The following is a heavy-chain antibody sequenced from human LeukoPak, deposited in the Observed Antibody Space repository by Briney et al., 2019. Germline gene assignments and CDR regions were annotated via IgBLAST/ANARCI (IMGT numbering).Heavy chain of an antibody. CDR3: AREAVTIFGLVRTQTTKGPHRFDP. CDR1: GYTFTSYD. Sequence: ASVKVSCKASGYTFTSYDINWVRQATGQGLEWMGWMNPNSGNTGYAQKFQGRVTMTRDKSTSTVYMELSSLRSEDTAVYYCAREAVTIFGLVRTQTTKGPHRFDPWGQGTLVTVSS. J-gene: IGHJ5*02. CDR2: MNPNSGNT. V-gene: IGHV1-8*02. D-gene: IGHD3-3*01.